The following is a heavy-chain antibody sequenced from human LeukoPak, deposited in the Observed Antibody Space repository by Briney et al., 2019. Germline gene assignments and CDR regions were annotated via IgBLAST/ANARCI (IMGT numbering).Heavy chain of an antibody. CDR1: GFSFTSYG. D-gene: IGHD4-23*01. CDR2: IWYDGTNK. Sequence: PGRSLRLSCAASGFSFTSYGMHWVRPAPGKGLEWVAVIWYDGTNKYYADSVKGRFTISRDTSNNMLYLQMNSLRAEDTAVYYCARVSESGNSDYWGQGTLVTVSS. V-gene: IGHV3-33*01. CDR3: ARVSESGNSDY. J-gene: IGHJ4*02.